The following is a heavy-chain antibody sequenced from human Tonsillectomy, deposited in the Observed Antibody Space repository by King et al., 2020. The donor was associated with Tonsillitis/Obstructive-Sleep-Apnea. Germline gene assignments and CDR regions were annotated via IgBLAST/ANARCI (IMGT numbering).Heavy chain of an antibody. Sequence: QLVQSGGGLLQPGGSLRLSCAASGFTFSSSAMSWVRQAPGKGLEWVSAISISGGTTYYADSVKGRFTVSRDNSKNTLYLQMNSLRAEDTAVYFCASNPLPAAGPSDAFDIWGQGTMVTVSS. CDR3: ASNPLPAAGPSDAFDI. D-gene: IGHD6-13*01. J-gene: IGHJ3*02. CDR2: ISISGGTT. V-gene: IGHV3-23*04. CDR1: GFTFSSSA.